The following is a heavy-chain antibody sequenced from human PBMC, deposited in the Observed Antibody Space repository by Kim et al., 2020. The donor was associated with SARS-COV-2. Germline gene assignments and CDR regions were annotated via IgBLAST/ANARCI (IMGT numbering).Heavy chain of an antibody. CDR2: INAGNGNT. CDR3: ARDRIGSERMDV. Sequence: ASVKVSCKASGYTFTSYAMHWVRQDPGQRLEWMGWINAGNGNTKYSEKFQGRVTITRDTSASTAYMELSSLRSEDTAVYYCARDRIGSERMDVCGQGTTVTVSS. V-gene: IGHV1-3*01. CDR1: GYTFTSYA. J-gene: IGHJ6*02. D-gene: IGHD1-26*01.